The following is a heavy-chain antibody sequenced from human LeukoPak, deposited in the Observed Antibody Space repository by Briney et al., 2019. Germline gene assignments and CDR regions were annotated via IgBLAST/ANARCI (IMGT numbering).Heavy chain of an antibody. CDR3: ARVARCTSCFDVDY. J-gene: IGHJ4*02. Sequence: PSETLSLTCTVSGCSITSAYDWGWIRQPPGKGLEWIGSFFLKGSTYYNPSLKSRVTISVDTSKNQFSLTLSSVTAADTAVYYCARVARCTSCFDVDYWGQGTLVTVSS. V-gene: IGHV4-38-2*02. D-gene: IGHD2-2*01. CDR1: GCSITSAYD. CDR2: FFLKGST.